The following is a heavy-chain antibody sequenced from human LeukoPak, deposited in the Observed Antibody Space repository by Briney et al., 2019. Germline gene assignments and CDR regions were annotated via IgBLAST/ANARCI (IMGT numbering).Heavy chain of an antibody. V-gene: IGHV3-74*01. CDR2: INTDGKAT. D-gene: IGHD1-26*01. CDR3: AGDPGNYYLPYYYYMDV. CDR1: GFTFSSYA. J-gene: IGHJ6*03. Sequence: GGSLRLSCAASGFTFSSYAMSWVRQAPGKGLLWVSRINTDGKATTYADSVKGRFTISRDNARNTVYLQMNSLRAEDTAVYYCAGDPGNYYLPYYYYMDVWGKGTMVTVSS.